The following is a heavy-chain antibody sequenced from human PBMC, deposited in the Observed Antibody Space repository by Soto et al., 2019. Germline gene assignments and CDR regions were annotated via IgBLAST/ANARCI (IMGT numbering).Heavy chain of an antibody. D-gene: IGHD3-3*01. V-gene: IGHV1-18*01. CDR1: GYTFSNYG. CDR2: ISNYNGKT. J-gene: IGHJ4*02. CDR3: ARGVLRFLEWLEKPTPFDY. Sequence: GGSVKVSCKGFGYTFSNYGITWGGPAPGQGVEWMGWISNYNGKTNYAQILQGRVTTTTDTSTRTAYMELTSLRSDDTATYYCARGVLRFLEWLEKPTPFDYWGQVTLVTVSS.